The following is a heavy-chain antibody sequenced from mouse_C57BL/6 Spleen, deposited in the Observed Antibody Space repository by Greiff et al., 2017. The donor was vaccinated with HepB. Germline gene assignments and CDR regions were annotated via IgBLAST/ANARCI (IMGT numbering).Heavy chain of an antibody. J-gene: IGHJ3*01. CDR2: FYPGSGSI. D-gene: IGHD1-1*01. V-gene: IGHV1-62-2*01. Sequence: QVQLKESGAELVKPGASVKLSCKASGYTFTEYTIHWVKQRSGQGLEWIGWFYPGSGSIKYNEKFKDKATLTADKSSSTVYMELSRLTSEDSAVYICARPEDGRFDYYGFIYGFAYWGQGTLVTVSA. CDR1: GYTFTEYT. CDR3: ARPEDGRFDYYGFIYGFAY.